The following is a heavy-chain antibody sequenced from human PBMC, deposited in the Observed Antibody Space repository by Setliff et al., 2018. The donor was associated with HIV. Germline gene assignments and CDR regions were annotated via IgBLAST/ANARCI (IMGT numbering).Heavy chain of an antibody. CDR2: VSNKGDT. CDR1: GYMFSSYG. V-gene: IGHV1-18*01. CDR3: ARDPRYSSVWFRDGGVDY. D-gene: IGHD6-19*01. Sequence: ASVKVSCKTSGYMFSSYGISWVRQAPGQGLEWMGWVSNKGDTNYVQKLQDRLTITTDTSTSTAYLELRDLRSEDTAVYYCARDPRYSSVWFRDGGVDYWGQGTLVTVSS. J-gene: IGHJ4*02.